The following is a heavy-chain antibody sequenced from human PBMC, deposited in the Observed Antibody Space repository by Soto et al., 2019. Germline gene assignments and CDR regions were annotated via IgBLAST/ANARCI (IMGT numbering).Heavy chain of an antibody. CDR2: INPDNGNT. J-gene: IGHJ5*02. CDR1: GYTFTRYT. CDR3: ARGIATGQVDP. V-gene: IGHV1-3*01. Sequence: QVQLVQSGADVKKPGASVKISCKASGYTFTRYTMNWVRQAPGLMLEWMGWINPDNGNTKSSQKFQDRVIITRDTSASTPYMDLSSLISEDTAVYDCARGIATGQVDPWGQGTLVTVSS. D-gene: IGHD2-15*01.